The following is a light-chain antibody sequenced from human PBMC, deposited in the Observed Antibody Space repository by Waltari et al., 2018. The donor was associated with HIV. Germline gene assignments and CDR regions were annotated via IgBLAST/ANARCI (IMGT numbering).Light chain of an antibody. V-gene: IGLV2-11*01. CDR1: SSDVGGYDF. Sequence: QSALTQPRSVSGSPGESVTISCTGTSSDVGGYDFVSWYQQSGVPDRFSGSKSGNTASLTISGLQPEDEAAYHCCSYTTMTTLLFGGGTKVTVL. J-gene: IGLJ3*02. CDR3: CSYTTMTTLL.